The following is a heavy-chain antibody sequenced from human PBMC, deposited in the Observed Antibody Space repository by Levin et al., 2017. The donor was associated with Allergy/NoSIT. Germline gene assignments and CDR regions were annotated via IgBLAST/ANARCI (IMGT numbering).Heavy chain of an antibody. D-gene: IGHD2-15*01. CDR3: AKGRSVSRYSPTDC. CDR1: KFTFSSYE. Sequence: GGSLRLSCVASKFTFSSYEFNWIRQAPGKGLEWVSYIDHSGDDIRYADSVKGRFTTSRDNAKNSLFLQMNNLRPEDTAVYYCAKGRSVSRYSPTDCWGQGTLVTVSS. J-gene: IGHJ4*02. CDR2: IDHSGDDI. V-gene: IGHV3-48*03.